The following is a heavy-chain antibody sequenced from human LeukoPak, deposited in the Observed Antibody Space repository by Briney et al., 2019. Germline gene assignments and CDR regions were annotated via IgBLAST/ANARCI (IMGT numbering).Heavy chain of an antibody. J-gene: IGHJ4*02. CDR1: GGSISSYY. V-gene: IGHV4-59*01. D-gene: IGHD2-21*01. CDR2: IYYSGST. Sequence: SETLSLTCTVSGGSISSYYWSWTRQPPGKGLEWIGYIYYSGSTNYNPSLKSRVTISVDTSKNQFSPKLSSVTAADTAVYYCARVAIGANYFDYWGQGTLVTVSS. CDR3: ARVAIGANYFDY.